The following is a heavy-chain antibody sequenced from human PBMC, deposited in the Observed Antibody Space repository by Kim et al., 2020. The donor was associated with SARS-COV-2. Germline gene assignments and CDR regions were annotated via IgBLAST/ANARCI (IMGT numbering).Heavy chain of an antibody. CDR2: YTGGDT. D-gene: IGHD5-18*01. Sequence: YTGGDTYYADSVKGRFTISRDKSKNTVYLQMNSLRVEDTAVYYCARGDTAIDYWGQGTLVTVSS. CDR3: ARGDTAIDY. J-gene: IGHJ4*02. V-gene: IGHV3-53*01.